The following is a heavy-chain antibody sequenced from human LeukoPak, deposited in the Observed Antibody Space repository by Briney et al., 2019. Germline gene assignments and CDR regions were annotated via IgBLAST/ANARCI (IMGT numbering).Heavy chain of an antibody. Sequence: GGSLRLSCAASGFTFSSYAMRWVRQAPGKGLEWVSAISDGGGSTYYADSVKGRFTISRDNSKNTLYLQMNSLRAEDTAVYYCAKDTARGAGIESYYYPGMDVWGQGATVTVSS. CDR2: ISDGGGST. D-gene: IGHD6-13*01. CDR1: GFTFSSYA. CDR3: AKDTARGAGIESYYYPGMDV. J-gene: IGHJ6*02. V-gene: IGHV3-23*01.